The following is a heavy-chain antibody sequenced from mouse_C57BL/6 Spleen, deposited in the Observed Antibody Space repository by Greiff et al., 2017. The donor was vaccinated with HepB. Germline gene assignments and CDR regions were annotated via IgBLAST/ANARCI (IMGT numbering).Heavy chain of an antibody. CDR1: GFTFSSYG. V-gene: IGHV5-6*01. D-gene: IGHD1-1*01. J-gene: IGHJ2*01. CDR2: ISSGGSYT. CDR3: ARPYYYGSSLYYFDY. Sequence: EVKVVESGGDLVKPGGSLKLSCAASGFTFSSYGMSWVRQTPDKRLEWVATISSGGSYTYYPDSVKGRFTISRDNAKNTLYLQMSSLKSEDTAMYYCARPYYYGSSLYYFDYWGQGTTLTVSS.